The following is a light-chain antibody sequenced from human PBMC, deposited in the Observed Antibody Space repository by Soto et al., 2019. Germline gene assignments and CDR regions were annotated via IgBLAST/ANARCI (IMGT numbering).Light chain of an antibody. V-gene: IGLV2-14*01. CDR1: SSDVGSYNY. J-gene: IGLJ1*01. Sequence: QSALTQPASVSGSPGQSITISCTGTSSDVGSYNYVSWHQQHPGQAPKLMIYEVTYRASGVPARFSASKSGNTASLTISGLQAGDEADYYCSSYRSSSTYVFGTGTKLTVL. CDR3: SSYRSSSTYV. CDR2: EVT.